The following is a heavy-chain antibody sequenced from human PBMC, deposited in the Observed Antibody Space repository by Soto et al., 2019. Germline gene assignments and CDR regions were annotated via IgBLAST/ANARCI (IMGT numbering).Heavy chain of an antibody. V-gene: IGHV3-23*01. Sequence: EVQLLESGGGLVQPGGSLRLSCAASGFTFSSYAMSWVRQAPGKGLEWVSAISGSGGSTYYADSVKGRFTISRDNSRNTLYLQMNSLRAEDTAIYYCAKQQKDYYGLDVWGQGTTVTVSS. CDR1: GFTFSSYA. J-gene: IGHJ6*02. CDR3: AKQQKDYYGLDV. CDR2: ISGSGGST.